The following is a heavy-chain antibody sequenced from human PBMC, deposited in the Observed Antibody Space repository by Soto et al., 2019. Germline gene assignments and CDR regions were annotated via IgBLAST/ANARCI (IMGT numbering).Heavy chain of an antibody. J-gene: IGHJ4*02. Sequence: QEQLVESGGGVVQPGTSLRLSCAASGLTFSNYGMHWVRQAPGKGLEWVAVIWYDGITKFYADSVQGRFSISRDNSKNTLYLQMNSLSAEDTAVYFCATVDNYDGSAFWGQGTLVTVSP. V-gene: IGHV3-33*01. CDR1: GLTFSNYG. D-gene: IGHD3-10*01. CDR3: ATVDNYDGSAF. CDR2: IWYDGITK.